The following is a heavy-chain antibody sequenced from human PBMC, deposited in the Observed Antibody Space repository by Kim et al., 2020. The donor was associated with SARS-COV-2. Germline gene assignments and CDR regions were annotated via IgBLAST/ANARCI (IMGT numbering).Heavy chain of an antibody. J-gene: IGHJ4*02. V-gene: IGHV3-21*04. D-gene: IGHD2-8*02. Sequence: GGSLRLSCAASGFIFTSYSLNWVRQAPGKGLEWVSSLSTDGTDKYYAESVKGRFTISRDNAKNSLYLQMNNLRAEDTALYYCVREDTRYWWVDYWGQGTLVTVSS. CDR1: GFIFTSYS. CDR2: LSTDGTDK. CDR3: VREDTRYWWVDY.